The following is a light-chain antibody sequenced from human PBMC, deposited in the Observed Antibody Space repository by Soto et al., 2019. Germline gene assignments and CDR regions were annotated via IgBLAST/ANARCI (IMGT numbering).Light chain of an antibody. CDR2: GAS. CDR3: QQYGNSPIT. CDR1: QSVSSSY. J-gene: IGKJ5*01. V-gene: IGKV3-20*01. Sequence: EIVLTQSPGTLSLSPGERATLSCRASQSVSSSYLAWYQQTPGQAPRLLIYGASSRATGIPDRFSGSGSGTDFTLTISRLEPEDFAVYYCQQYGNSPITFGQGTRVEI.